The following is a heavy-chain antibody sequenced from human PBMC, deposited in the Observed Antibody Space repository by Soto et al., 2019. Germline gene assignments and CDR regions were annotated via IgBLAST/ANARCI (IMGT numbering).Heavy chain of an antibody. J-gene: IGHJ6*02. CDR1: GFTFSSYA. V-gene: IGHV3-30-3*01. CDR2: ISYDGSNK. Sequence: GGSLRLSCAASGFTFSSYAMHWVRQAPGKGLEWVVVISYDGSNKYYADSVKGRFTISRDNSKNTLYLQMNSLRAEDTAVYYCARDSQVVIASSYYYGMDVWGQGTTVTVSS. D-gene: IGHD3-22*01. CDR3: ARDSQVVIASSYYYGMDV.